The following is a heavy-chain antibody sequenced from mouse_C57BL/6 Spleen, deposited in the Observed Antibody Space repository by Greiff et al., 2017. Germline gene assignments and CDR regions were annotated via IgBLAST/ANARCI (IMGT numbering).Heavy chain of an antibody. V-gene: IGHV1-82*01. D-gene: IGHD2-14*01. CDR2: IYPGDGDT. Sequence: QVQLQQSGPELVKPGASVKISCKASGYAFGSSWMNWVKQRPGKGLEWIGRIYPGDGDTNYNGKFKGKATLTADKSSSTAYMQLSSLTSEDSAVYFCARKDRVDYWGQGTTLTVSS. J-gene: IGHJ2*01. CDR1: GYAFGSSW. CDR3: ARKDRVDY.